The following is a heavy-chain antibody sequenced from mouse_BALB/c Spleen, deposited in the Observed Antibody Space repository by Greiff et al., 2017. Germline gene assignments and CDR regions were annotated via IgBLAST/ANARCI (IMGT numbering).Heavy chain of an antibody. CDR3: ARVPYYYGSRGYFDV. J-gene: IGHJ1*01. Sequence: EVQGVESGGGLVQPGGSLKLSCAASGFTFSSYGMSWVRQTPDKRLELVATINSNGGSTYYPDSVKGRFTISRDNAKNTLYLQMSSLKSEDTAMYYCARVPYYYGSRGYFDVWGAGTTVTVSS. V-gene: IGHV5-6-3*01. D-gene: IGHD1-1*01. CDR1: GFTFSSYG. CDR2: INSNGGST.